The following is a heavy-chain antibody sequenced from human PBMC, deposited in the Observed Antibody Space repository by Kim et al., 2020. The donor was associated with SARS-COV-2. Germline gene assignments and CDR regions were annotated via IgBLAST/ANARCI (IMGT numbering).Heavy chain of an antibody. Sequence: ASVKVSCKASGYTFTSYGISWVRQAPGQGLEWMGWISAYNGNTNYAQKLQGRVTTTTDTSTSTAYMELRSLRSDDTAVYYCARVLSSGYYNWFDPWGQGTLVTVSS. CDR3: ARVLSSGYYNWFDP. CDR2: ISAYNGNT. D-gene: IGHD6-19*01. CDR1: GYTFTSYG. V-gene: IGHV1-18*04. J-gene: IGHJ5*02.